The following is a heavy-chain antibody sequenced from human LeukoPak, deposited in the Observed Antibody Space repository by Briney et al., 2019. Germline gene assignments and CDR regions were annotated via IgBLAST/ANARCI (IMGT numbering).Heavy chain of an antibody. J-gene: IGHJ4*02. D-gene: IGHD3-10*01. CDR1: GFTFSDYY. V-gene: IGHV3-7*01. Sequence: PGGSLRLSCAASGFTFSDYYMSWVRQAPGKGLEWVANIKQDGSEKYYVDSVEGRFTISRDNAKNSLYLQMNSLRAEDTAVYYCAREATGMVRPDYWGQGTLVTVSS. CDR2: IKQDGSEK. CDR3: AREATGMVRPDY.